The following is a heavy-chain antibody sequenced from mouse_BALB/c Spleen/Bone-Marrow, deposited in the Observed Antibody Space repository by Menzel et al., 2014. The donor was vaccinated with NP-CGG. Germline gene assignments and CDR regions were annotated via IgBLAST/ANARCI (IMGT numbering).Heavy chain of an antibody. Sequence: VQWVESGAELAKPGASVKMSCKASGYTFTSYWMHWVKQRPGQGLEWIGYINPSTTYSAYNQKFKDKATLTADKSSSTAYMQLSSLTSEDSAVYYCALYYRYDYFDYWGQGTTLTVSS. J-gene: IGHJ2*01. V-gene: IGHV1-7*01. CDR2: INPSTTYS. CDR3: ALYYRYDYFDY. CDR1: GYTFTSYW. D-gene: IGHD2-14*01.